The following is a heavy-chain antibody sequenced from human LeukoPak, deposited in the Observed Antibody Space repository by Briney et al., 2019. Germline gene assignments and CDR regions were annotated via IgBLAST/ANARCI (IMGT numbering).Heavy chain of an antibody. D-gene: IGHD6-13*01. V-gene: IGHV3-7*01. Sequence: PGGSLRLSCAASGFTFSNSWMSWVRQTPGKGLEWVANIKQDGSEKYYVDSVKGRFTISRDNAKSSLYLQMNSLRAEDTAVYYCARCRPGYWRDAIDYWGQGTLVTVSS. CDR1: GFTFSNSW. CDR2: IKQDGSEK. J-gene: IGHJ4*02. CDR3: ARCRPGYWRDAIDY.